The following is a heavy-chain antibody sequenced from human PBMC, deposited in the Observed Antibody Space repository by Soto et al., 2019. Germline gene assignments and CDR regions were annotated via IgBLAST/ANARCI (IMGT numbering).Heavy chain of an antibody. D-gene: IGHD3-16*02. CDR2: IYYSGST. Sequence: XGTLSLTCTVSGGSISSYYWSWIRQPPGKGLEWIGYIYYSGSTYYNPSLKSRVTISVDTSKNQFSLKLSSVTAADTAVYYCARADRNWFDPWGQGTLVTVSS. V-gene: IGHV4-59*01. CDR1: GGSISSYY. J-gene: IGHJ5*02. CDR3: ARADRNWFDP.